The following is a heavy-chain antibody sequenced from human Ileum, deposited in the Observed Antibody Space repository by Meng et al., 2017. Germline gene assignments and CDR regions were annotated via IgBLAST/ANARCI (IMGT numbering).Heavy chain of an antibody. J-gene: IGHJ4*02. V-gene: IGHV4-4*02. Sequence: GPGLVSPSGTLSLTCAVSGVSISRASWWGWVRQPPGKGLGWIGEIFQSGSTNYNPSLKSRVSISVDKSKNHLSLSLSSVTAADTAVYYCAKAAAYNLDIWGQGALVTVSS. CDR3: AKAAAYNLDI. CDR2: IFQSGST. CDR1: GVSISRASW. D-gene: IGHD1-14*01.